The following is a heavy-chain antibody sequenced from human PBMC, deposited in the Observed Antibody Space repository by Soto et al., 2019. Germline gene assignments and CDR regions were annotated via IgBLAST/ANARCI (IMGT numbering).Heavy chain of an antibody. CDR3: ARVENCSDGICYSEYFQR. V-gene: IGHV1-46*01. CDR2: VNPSGGST. Sequence: QVQLVQSGAEVKKPGASVKVSCKASGYIFTAYSMHWVRQPPGQGLEWIGVVNPSGGSTNYAQKFQGRTTMTRDTSTSTVYMDLSSLTSEDTAVYYCARVENCSDGICYSEYFQRWGQGTLVTVSS. CDR1: GYIFTAYS. J-gene: IGHJ1*01. D-gene: IGHD2-15*01.